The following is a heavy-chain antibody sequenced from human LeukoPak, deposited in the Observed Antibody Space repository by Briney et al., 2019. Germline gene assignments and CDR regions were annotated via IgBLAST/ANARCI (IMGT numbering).Heavy chain of an antibody. CDR2: IYTSGTT. CDR3: ARFSSIAAAFDY. CDR1: GGSISSGSYY. V-gene: IGHV4-61*02. Sequence: SQTLSLTCTVSGGSISSGSYYWSWIRQPAGKGLEWIGRIYTSGTTHYNPSLKSRVTMSVDTSKNQFSLNLSSVTAADTAVYYCARFSSIAAAFDYWGLGTLVTVSS. D-gene: IGHD6-13*01. J-gene: IGHJ4*02.